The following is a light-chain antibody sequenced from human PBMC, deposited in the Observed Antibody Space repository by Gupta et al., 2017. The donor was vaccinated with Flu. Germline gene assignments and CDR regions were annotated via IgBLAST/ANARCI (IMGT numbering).Light chain of an antibody. J-gene: IGKJ5*01. CDR3: QQYDSSDT. Sequence: EIVLTQSPGTLSLSPGERATLSCRASQSVSSTYLAWYQHQPGQAPRLLIYGASSRATGIPDRFSGGGSGTDFTLTISRLEPEDFAVYYCQQYDSSDTFGQGTRLEIK. CDR2: GAS. V-gene: IGKV3-20*01. CDR1: QSVSSTY.